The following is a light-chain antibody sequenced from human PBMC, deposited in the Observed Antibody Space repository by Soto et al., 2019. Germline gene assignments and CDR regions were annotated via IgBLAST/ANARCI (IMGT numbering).Light chain of an antibody. CDR1: QRIXSSY. CDR2: GAS. V-gene: IGKV3-20*01. CDR3: QQYGRSPLT. Sequence: DTVLTQSPGTLSLSQGERATLSCRASQRIXSSYLAWYQQKPGQAPGLPTYGASSRATGIPDRLSGSGSGTDFTLTISRLEPEDCAVYYCQQYGRSPLTFGQGTRVEIK. J-gene: IGKJ5*01.